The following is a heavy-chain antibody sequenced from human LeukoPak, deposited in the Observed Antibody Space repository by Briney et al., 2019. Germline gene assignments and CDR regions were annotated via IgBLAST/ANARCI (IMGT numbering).Heavy chain of an antibody. CDR1: GASIRISNYY. Sequence: SETLSLTCTVSGASIRISNYYWGWIRQPPGKGLEWIASVYYTGTTYYNPSLKSRVTIFVETSKNQVSLRLSSVTAADTAVYYCARVDYGGAFCDYWGQGTLVTVSS. J-gene: IGHJ4*02. CDR2: VYYTGTT. D-gene: IGHD4-23*01. V-gene: IGHV4-39*01. CDR3: ARVDYGGAFCDY.